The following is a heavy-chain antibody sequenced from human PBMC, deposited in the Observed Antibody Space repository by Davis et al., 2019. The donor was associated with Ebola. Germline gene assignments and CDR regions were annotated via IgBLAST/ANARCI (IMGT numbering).Heavy chain of an antibody. D-gene: IGHD6-19*01. Sequence: GESLKISCVASGFTFNNYALIWVRQSPVKGLEWVSAVGTSGDTYYADSVKGRFTIPRDNSKNTVCLQMNSLRAEDTAIYYCAKKVPGIRPFDYWGQGTLVSVSS. CDR1: GFTFNNYA. J-gene: IGHJ4*02. CDR2: VGTSGDT. V-gene: IGHV3-23*01. CDR3: AKKVPGIRPFDY.